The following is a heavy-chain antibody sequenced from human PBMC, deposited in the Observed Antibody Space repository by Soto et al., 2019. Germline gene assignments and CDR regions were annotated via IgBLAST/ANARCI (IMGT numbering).Heavy chain of an antibody. J-gene: IGHJ4*02. CDR3: AGGGVMITFGGVIASSFFDY. V-gene: IGHV3-48*02. Sequence: ISSTSSTIYYAGSVKGRFTISRDNAKNSRYLQMNSLRDKDTAVHYFAGGGVMITFGGVIASSFFDYWGEGILVTVSS. D-gene: IGHD3-16*02. CDR2: ISSTSSTI.